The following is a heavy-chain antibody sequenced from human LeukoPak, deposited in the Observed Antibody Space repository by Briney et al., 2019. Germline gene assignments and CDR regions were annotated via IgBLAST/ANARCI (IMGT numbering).Heavy chain of an antibody. Sequence: GASVKVSCKASGYTFTSYYMHWVRQAPGQGLEWMGIINPSGGSTSYAQKFQGRVTMTRDTSTSTVYMELSSLRSEDTAVYYCAIEPRIVVVPVQPIYGMDVWGQGTTVTVSS. D-gene: IGHD2-2*01. CDR1: GYTFTSYY. V-gene: IGHV1-46*01. CDR3: AIEPRIVVVPVQPIYGMDV. CDR2: INPSGGST. J-gene: IGHJ6*02.